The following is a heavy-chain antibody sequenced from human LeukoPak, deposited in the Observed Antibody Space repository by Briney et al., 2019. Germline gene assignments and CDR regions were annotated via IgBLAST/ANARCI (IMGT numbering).Heavy chain of an antibody. CDR2: INHSGST. V-gene: IGHV4-34*01. CDR3: TGGGLVRGVTHWFDP. CDR1: GGSFSGYY. J-gene: IGHJ5*02. Sequence: SETLSLTCAVYGGSFSGYYWSWIRQPPGKGLEWIGEINHSGSTNYNPSLKSRVTISVDTSKNQFSLKLSSVTAADTAVYYCTGGGLVRGVTHWFDPWGQGTLVTVSS. D-gene: IGHD3-10*01.